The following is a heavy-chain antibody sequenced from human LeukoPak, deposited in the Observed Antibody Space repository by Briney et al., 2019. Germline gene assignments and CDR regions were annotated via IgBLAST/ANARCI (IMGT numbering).Heavy chain of an antibody. Sequence: GSLRLSCAASGFTFSSYWSWIRQPPGKGLEWIGYIYYSGSTNYNPSLKSRVTISVDTSKNQFSLKLSSVTAADTAVYYCARGARGSYSYWGQGTLVTVSS. CDR3: ARGARGSYSY. CDR1: GFTFSSY. D-gene: IGHD1-26*01. CDR2: IYYSGST. J-gene: IGHJ4*02. V-gene: IGHV4-59*08.